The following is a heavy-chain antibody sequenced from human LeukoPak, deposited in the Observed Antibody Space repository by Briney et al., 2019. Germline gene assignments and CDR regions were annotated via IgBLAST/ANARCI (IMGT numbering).Heavy chain of an antibody. V-gene: IGHV3-23*01. CDR1: GFRFSSYA. J-gene: IGHJ4*02. CDR3: SKDRGRG. CDR2: ISGGGGST. Sequence: GGSLRLSCAASGFRFSSYAMSWVRQAPGKGLEWVSAISGGGGSTYYADSVKGRFTISRDNSKNTLYLQMDSLRVEDTAFYYCSKDRGRGWGQGTLVTVSS. D-gene: IGHD3-10*01.